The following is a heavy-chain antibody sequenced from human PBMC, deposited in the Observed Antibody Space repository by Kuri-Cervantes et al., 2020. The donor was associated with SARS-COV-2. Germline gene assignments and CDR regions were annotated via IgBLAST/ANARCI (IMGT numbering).Heavy chain of an antibody. CDR2: IYHSGST. D-gene: IGHD6-13*01. CDR3: ARVEGAAAGTPPGNFDY. J-gene: IGHJ4*02. V-gene: IGHV4-38-2*02. CDR1: GGSISSYY. Sequence: SETLSLTCTVSGGSISSYYWGWIRQPPGKGLEWIGSIYHSGSTYYNPSLKSRVTISVDTSKNQFSLKLSSVTAADTAVYYCARVEGAAAGTPPGNFDYWGQGTLVTVSS.